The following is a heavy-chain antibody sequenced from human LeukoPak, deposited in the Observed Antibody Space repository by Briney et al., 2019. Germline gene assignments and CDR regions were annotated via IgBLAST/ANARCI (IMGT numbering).Heavy chain of an antibody. CDR1: GGSISSYY. Sequence: SETLSLTCTVSGGSISSYYWSWSRQPAGKGLEWIGHIYNSGSTNYNPSLKGRVTMSVATSKNQFSLHLSSVTAADTAVYYCAGIAFLVTAPGLYYFDYWGQGTLVAVSS. J-gene: IGHJ4*02. D-gene: IGHD6-13*01. CDR3: AGIAFLVTAPGLYYFDY. CDR2: IYNSGST. V-gene: IGHV4-4*07.